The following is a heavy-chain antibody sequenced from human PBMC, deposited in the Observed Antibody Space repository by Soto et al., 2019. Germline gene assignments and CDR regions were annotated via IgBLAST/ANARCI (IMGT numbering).Heavy chain of an antibody. D-gene: IGHD6-19*01. CDR2: ISWNSGSI. CDR3: AKDKGSGWYDY. J-gene: IGHJ4*02. V-gene: IGHV3-9*01. Sequence: PGGSLRLSCAASGFTFDDYAMHWVRQAPGKGLEWVSGISWNSGSIGYADSVKGRFTISRDNAKNSLYLQMNSLRAEDTALYYCAKDKGSGWYDYWGKGTMVTVS. CDR1: GFTFDDYA.